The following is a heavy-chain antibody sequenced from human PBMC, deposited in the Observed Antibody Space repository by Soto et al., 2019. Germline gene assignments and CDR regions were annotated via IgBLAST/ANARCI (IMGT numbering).Heavy chain of an antibody. J-gene: IGHJ6*02. Sequence: KSSETLSLTCTVSGGSISPYYWSWIGQPPGKGLEWIGYIYYSGRTNHNPSLKSRVTISVDTSKNQFSLNLSSVTAADTAVYYCARDLRFQGHDYADYLGYGMDVWGQGTTVTVSS. CDR1: GGSISPYY. V-gene: IGHV4-59*01. CDR3: ARDLRFQGHDYADYLGYGMDV. CDR2: IYYSGRT. D-gene: IGHD4-17*01.